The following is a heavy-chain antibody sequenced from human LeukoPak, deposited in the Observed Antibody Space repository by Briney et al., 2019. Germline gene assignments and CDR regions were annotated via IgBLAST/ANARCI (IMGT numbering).Heavy chain of an antibody. V-gene: IGHV1-18*01. CDR3: ARGNYDILTGYYADY. Sequence: GASVKVSCKASGYTFTSYGISWVRQAPGQGLEWMGWISAYNGNTNYAQKLQGRVTMTTDTSTSTAYMELWSLRSDDTAVYYCARGNYDILTGYYADYWGQGTLVTVSS. D-gene: IGHD3-9*01. CDR1: GYTFTSYG. J-gene: IGHJ4*02. CDR2: ISAYNGNT.